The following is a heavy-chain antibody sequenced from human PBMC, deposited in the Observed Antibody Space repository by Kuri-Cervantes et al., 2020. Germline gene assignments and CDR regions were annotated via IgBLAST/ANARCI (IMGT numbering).Heavy chain of an antibody. CDR1: GGSISSGGYS. D-gene: IGHD2-2*01. J-gene: IGHJ6*02. CDR2: INHSGST. V-gene: IGHV4-30-2*01. Sequence: SQTLSLTCAVSGGSISSGGYSWSWIRQPPGKGLEWIGEINHSGSTNYNPSLKSRVTISVDTSKNQFSLKLSSVTAADTAVYYCAREYIVVVPAALSHYYYGMDVWGQGTTVTVSS. CDR3: AREYIVVVPAALSHYYYGMDV.